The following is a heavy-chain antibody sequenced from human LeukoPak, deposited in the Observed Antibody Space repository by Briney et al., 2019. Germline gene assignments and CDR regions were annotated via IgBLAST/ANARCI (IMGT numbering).Heavy chain of an antibody. CDR3: ARDFDFGGSVCTSCEPNDY. Sequence: GASVKVSCKASGYTFTGYYMHWVRQAPGQGLEWMGWINPNSGGTNYAQKFQGRVTMTRDTSISTAYMELSRLRSDDTAVYYCARDFDFGGSVCTSCEPNDYWGQGTLVTVSS. CDR2: INPNSGGT. CDR1: GYTFTGYY. J-gene: IGHJ4*02. D-gene: IGHD2-2*01. V-gene: IGHV1-2*02.